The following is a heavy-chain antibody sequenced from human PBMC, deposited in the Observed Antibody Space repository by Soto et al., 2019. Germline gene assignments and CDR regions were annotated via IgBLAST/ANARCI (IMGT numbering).Heavy chain of an antibody. CDR3: ARVALGDYIWGSPTPNYNWYDP. J-gene: IGHJ5*02. CDR2: ISSSSRYI. V-gene: IGHV3-21*01. Sequence: VGSLRLSCAAYGFTFSSYSMNWVRQAQGKGLEWVSYISSSSRYIYYADSVKGRFTISRDNAKNSLYLQMNSLRAEDTAVYYCARVALGDYIWGSPTPNYNWYDPWGQGTLVTVSS. D-gene: IGHD3-16*01. CDR1: GFTFSSYS.